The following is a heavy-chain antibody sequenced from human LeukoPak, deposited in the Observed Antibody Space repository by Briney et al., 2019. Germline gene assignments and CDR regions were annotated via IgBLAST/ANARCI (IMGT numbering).Heavy chain of an antibody. CDR1: GFTFSGHA. V-gene: IGHV3-30*04. CDR3: ARVSSGCDYNFDY. J-gene: IGHJ4*02. Sequence: GGSVTLSCAASGFTFSGHAMHWVRQAPGKGLEWVAVILYDGSKKYYADSVKGRFTVSRDNSKNTVFLQMTGLRPDDTAMYYCARVSSGCDYNFDYWGQGTPVTVSS. D-gene: IGHD6-25*01. CDR2: ILYDGSKK.